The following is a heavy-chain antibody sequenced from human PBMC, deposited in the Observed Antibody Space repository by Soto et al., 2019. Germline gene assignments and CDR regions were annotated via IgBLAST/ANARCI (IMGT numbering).Heavy chain of an antibody. CDR2: IYHSGST. D-gene: IGHD6-19*01. V-gene: IGHV4-4*02. J-gene: IGHJ4*02. CDR1: GGSISSSNW. Sequence: QVQLQESGPGLVKPSGTLSLTCAVSGGSISSSNWWSWVRQPPGKGLEWIGEIYHSGSTNYNPSLKSRVTISVDKSKNQFSLKLSSVTTADTAVYYCASRLSLTAVAGTRYFDYWGQGTLVTVSS. CDR3: ASRLSLTAVAGTRYFDY.